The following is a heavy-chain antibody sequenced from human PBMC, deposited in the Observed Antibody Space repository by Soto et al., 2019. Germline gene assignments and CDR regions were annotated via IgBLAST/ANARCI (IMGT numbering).Heavy chain of an antibody. CDR3: ARLKRYYDFWSGYLNWFDP. J-gene: IGHJ5*02. CDR2: ISAYTGNT. CDR1: GYTFTSYG. Sequence: ASVKVSCKASGYTFTSYGISWVRQAPGQGLEWMGWISAYTGNTNYAQKLQGRVTMTTHTSTSTAYMELRSLRSDDTAVYYCARLKRYYDFWSGYLNWFDPWGQGTMVTVSS. V-gene: IGHV1-18*01. D-gene: IGHD3-3*01.